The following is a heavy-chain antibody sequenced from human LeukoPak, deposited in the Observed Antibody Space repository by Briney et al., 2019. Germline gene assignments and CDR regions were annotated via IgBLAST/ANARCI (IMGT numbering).Heavy chain of an antibody. CDR1: GYTFTSYY. V-gene: IGHV1-46*01. Sequence: GASVKVSCKASGYTFTSYYMHWVRQAPGQGLEWMGIINPSGGSTSYAQKFQGRVTMTRDTSTSTVYMELGSLRSEDTAVYYCARAGGAGYCSSTSCSGAWDYYYYMDVWGKGTTVTVSS. J-gene: IGHJ6*03. CDR3: ARAGGAGYCSSTSCSGAWDYYYYMDV. CDR2: INPSGGST. D-gene: IGHD2-2*01.